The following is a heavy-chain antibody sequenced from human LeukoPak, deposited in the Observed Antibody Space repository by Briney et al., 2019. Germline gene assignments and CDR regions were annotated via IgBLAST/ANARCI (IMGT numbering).Heavy chain of an antibody. D-gene: IGHD3-10*02. CDR3: ARAMFERSVLYYGMDV. CDR2: IKQDGTEE. CDR1: GLSISSYW. Sequence: GGSLRLSCVVSGLSISSYWMSWVRQAPGKGLEWVANIKQDGTEENYVDSVKGRFTISRDNAKKSLYLQMNSLRAEDTAVYYCARAMFERSVLYYGMDVWGQGTTVTVSS. V-gene: IGHV3-7*01. J-gene: IGHJ6*02.